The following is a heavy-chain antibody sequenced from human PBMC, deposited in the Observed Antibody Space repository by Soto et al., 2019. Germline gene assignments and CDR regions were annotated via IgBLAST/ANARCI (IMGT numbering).Heavy chain of an antibody. D-gene: IGHD6-19*01. CDR1: GYTFTGYY. J-gene: IGHJ6*02. CDR3: ARDRGSGWYLTYYYYGMDV. CDR2: INPNSGGT. Sequence: WASVKVSCKASGYTFTGYYMHWVRQAPGQGLEWMGWINPNSGGTNYAQKFQGRVTMTRDTSISTAYMELSRLRSDGTAVYYCARDRGSGWYLTYYYYGMDVWGQGTTVTVSS. V-gene: IGHV1-2*02.